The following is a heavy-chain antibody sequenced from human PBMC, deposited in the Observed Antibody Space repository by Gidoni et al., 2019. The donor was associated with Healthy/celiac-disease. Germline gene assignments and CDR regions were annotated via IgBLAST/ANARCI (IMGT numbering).Heavy chain of an antibody. CDR1: GFSFSTSGVG. CDR2: ISWDDDK. V-gene: IGHV2-5*02. CDR3: LYRRFPTFYNAV. D-gene: IGHD3-10*01. J-gene: IGHJ4*02. Sequence: QITLKESGPTLVKPTQTLTLTCTFSGFSFSTSGVGVGWIRQPPGKALEWLALISWDDDKRYSPSLQSRLTINKDTSKNQVVLTMTNMDPVDTATYSCLYRRFPTFYNAVWGQGTLVTVSS.